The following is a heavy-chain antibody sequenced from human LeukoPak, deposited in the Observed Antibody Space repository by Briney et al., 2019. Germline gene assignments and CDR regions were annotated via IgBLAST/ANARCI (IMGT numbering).Heavy chain of an antibody. CDR3: AKSYSGSYYVIDY. CDR2: ISYDGSNK. D-gene: IGHD1-26*01. Sequence: GGSLRLSCAASGFTFSGYAIHWVRQAPGKGLEWVALISYDGSNKYYADSVKGRFTISRDNSKNTLHLQMSSLRTEDTAVYYCAKSYSGSYYVIDYWGQGTLVTVSS. CDR1: GFTFSGYA. V-gene: IGHV3-30-3*02. J-gene: IGHJ4*02.